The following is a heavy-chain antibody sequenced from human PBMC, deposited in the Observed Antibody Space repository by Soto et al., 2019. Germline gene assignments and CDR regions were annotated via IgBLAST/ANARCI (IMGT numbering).Heavy chain of an antibody. CDR2: TYYGSKWFN. CDR1: GDSVSSNGAA. CDR3: ARDGTNRLYYGSGSYYGRLQYHFGLDV. V-gene: IGHV6-1*01. D-gene: IGHD3-10*01. Sequence: SQTLSLTCAISGDSVSSNGAAWNWIRQSPSRGLEWLGRTYYGSKWFNDYAVSVKNRITINPDTSKNQFSLQLNSVTPDDTAVHYCARDGTNRLYYGSGSYYGRLQYHFGLDVWGQGSTVTVSS. J-gene: IGHJ6*02.